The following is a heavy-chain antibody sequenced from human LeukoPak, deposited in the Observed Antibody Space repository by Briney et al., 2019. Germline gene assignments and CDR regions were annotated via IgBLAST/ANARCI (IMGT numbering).Heavy chain of an antibody. J-gene: IGHJ4*02. D-gene: IGHD3-22*01. Sequence: GGSLRLSCAASGFTFSDFAMSWVRQAPGKGLEWVSGTIGSGATTFYADSVKGRFTISRDNSKNTLFLQMNSLRAEDTAVYYCSVMHRYYDGSGYWVQWGQGTLVTVSS. CDR2: TIGSGATT. CDR3: SVMHRYYDGSGYWVQ. V-gene: IGHV3-23*01. CDR1: GFTFSDFA.